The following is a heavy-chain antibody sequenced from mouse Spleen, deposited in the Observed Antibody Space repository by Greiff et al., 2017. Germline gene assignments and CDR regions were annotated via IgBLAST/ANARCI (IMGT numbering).Heavy chain of an antibody. J-gene: IGHJ2*01. D-gene: IGHD3-3*01. Sequence: VQLQQSGAELVRPGSSVKMSCKTSGYTFTNYGISWVKQRPGQGLEWIGYTYIGNGYTEYNEKFKGKATVTSDTSSSTAYMQLSSLTSEDSGIYFCARGDMGLGYFDYWGQGTTLTVSS. V-gene: IGHV1-58*01. CDR3: ARGDMGLGYFDY. CDR2: TYIGNGYT. CDR1: GYTFTNYG.